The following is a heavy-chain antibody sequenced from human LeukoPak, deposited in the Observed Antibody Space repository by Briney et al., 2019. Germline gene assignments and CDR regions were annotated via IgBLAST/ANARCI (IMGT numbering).Heavy chain of an antibody. CDR3: ARFIVVVVAATFAWFDP. CDR1: GYSISSGYY. CDR2: ISHSGRT. V-gene: IGHV4-38-2*01. J-gene: IGHJ5*02. D-gene: IGHD2-15*01. Sequence: SETLSLTCAVSGYSISSGYYWGWIRQPPGKGLEWIGSISHSGRTYYNPSLKTRVTISVDTSKNQFSLKLSSVTAADTAVYYCARFIVVVVAATFAWFDPWGQGTLVTVSS.